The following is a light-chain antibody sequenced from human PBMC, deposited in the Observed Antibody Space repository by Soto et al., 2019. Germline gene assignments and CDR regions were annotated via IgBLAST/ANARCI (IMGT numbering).Light chain of an antibody. Sequence: CKSRQSGLYCSNKQNYWAWYQQKAGQPPKLLIYWASSRESGVPDRFSGSGSGTDFTLTISSLQAEDVAVYYCQQYYSSPLTFGGGTKVDI. CDR3: QQYYSSPLT. CDR2: WAS. J-gene: IGKJ4*01. V-gene: IGKV4-1*01. CDR1: QSGLYCSNKQNY.